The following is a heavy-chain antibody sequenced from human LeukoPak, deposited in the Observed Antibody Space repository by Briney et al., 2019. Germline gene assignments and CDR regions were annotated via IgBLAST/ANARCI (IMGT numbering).Heavy chain of an antibody. CDR3: AKDVRGSGYYSFFDY. V-gene: IGHV3-9*01. D-gene: IGHD3-22*01. CDR1: GFTFDDYA. J-gene: IGHJ4*02. CDR2: ISWNSGSI. Sequence: GGSLRLSCAASGFTFDDYAMHWVRQAPGKGLEWVSGISWNSGSIGYADSVKGRFTISRDNAKNSLYLQMNSLRAEDTALYYCAKDVRGSGYYSFFDYWGQGTLVTVSS.